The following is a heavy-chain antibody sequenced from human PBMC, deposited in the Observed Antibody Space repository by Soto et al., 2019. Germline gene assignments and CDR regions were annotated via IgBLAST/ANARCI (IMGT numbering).Heavy chain of an antibody. CDR3: AKGGGTYWSDTSAYSAFDY. CDR1: GFSLSTSGVG. V-gene: IGHV2-5*02. J-gene: IGHJ4*02. D-gene: IGHD3-22*01. CDR2: IYWDDDK. Sequence: SGPTLVNPTQTLTLTCTFSGFSLSTSGVGVGWIRQPPGKALEWLALIYWDDDKRYSPSLKSRLTITKDTSKNQVVLTMTNMDPVDTAVYYCAKGGGTYWSDTSAYSAFDYWAQGTLVTVSS.